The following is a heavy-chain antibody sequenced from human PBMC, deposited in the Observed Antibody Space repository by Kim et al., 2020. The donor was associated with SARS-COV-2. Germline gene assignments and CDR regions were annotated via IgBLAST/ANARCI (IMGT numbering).Heavy chain of an antibody. CDR1: GFNFSTYW. CDR2: IKQAGSEK. J-gene: IGHJ6*02. V-gene: IGHV3-7*01. Sequence: GGSLRLSCAAPGFNFSTYWMNWVRQAPGKGLEWVANIKQAGSEKLYVDSVRGRFTISRDNSKNSLYLQMNSLRAEDTAVYYCARSRFMDVWGQGTSVTVSS. CDR3: ARSRFMDV.